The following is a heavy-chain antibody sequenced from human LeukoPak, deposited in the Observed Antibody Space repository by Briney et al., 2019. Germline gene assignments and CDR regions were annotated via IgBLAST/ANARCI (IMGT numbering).Heavy chain of an antibody. Sequence: ASVKVSCKASGYTFTGYYMHWVRQAPGQGLEWMGWINPNSGGTNYAQKFQGRVTMTRDTSISTAYMELSRLRSDDTAVYYCARVAIFGVVNPWYFDYWGQGTLVTVSS. V-gene: IGHV1-2*02. CDR3: ARVAIFGVVNPWYFDY. D-gene: IGHD3-3*01. J-gene: IGHJ4*02. CDR1: GYTFTGYY. CDR2: INPNSGGT.